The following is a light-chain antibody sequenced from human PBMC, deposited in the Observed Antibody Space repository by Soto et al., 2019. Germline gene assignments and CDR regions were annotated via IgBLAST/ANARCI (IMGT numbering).Light chain of an antibody. Sequence: EIVLTQSPGTLSLSPGEGATLSCRASQSVTGTNLAWYQQKPGQPPRLLLYGASTRATGIPVRFRGSGSGTEFTLTISSLQSEDSAVYYCHQYNSWPRGTFGPGTKVEIK. CDR2: GAS. V-gene: IGKV3-15*01. J-gene: IGKJ3*01. CDR3: HQYNSWPRGT. CDR1: QSVTGTN.